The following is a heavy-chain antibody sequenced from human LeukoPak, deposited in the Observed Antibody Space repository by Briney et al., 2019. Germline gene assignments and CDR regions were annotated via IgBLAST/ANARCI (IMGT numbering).Heavy chain of an antibody. Sequence: AGGSLRLSCAASGFTFSSYVINWIRQAPGKGLEWVSGITGSGGNTYYADSVKGRFSISRDNSDNTLYLQMNSLRVEDTSVYYCASGGSVGFDYWGQGTLVAVSS. CDR2: ITGSGGNT. J-gene: IGHJ4*02. V-gene: IGHV3-23*01. CDR3: ASGGSVGFDY. CDR1: GFTFSSYV. D-gene: IGHD2-15*01.